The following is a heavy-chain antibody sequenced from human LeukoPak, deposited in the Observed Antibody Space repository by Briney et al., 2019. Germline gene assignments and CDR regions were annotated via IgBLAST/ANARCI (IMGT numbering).Heavy chain of an antibody. CDR1: GFTFNGYW. CDR2: IKEDGSEK. V-gene: IGHV3-7*01. J-gene: IGHJ4*02. CDR3: ARDVGHY. Sequence: PGGSLRLSCAASGFTFNGYWMSWVRQAPGKGLEWVANIKEDGSEKYYVDSVKGRFTISRDNAKNSLYLQMNSLRAEDTAVYYCARDVGHYWGQGTLVTVSS.